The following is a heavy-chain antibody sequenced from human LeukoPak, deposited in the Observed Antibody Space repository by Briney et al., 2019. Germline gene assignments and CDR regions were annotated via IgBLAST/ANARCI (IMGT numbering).Heavy chain of an antibody. Sequence: SESLSLTCTVSGGSISSSSYYWGWIRQPPGKGLEWIGSIYYSGSTYYNPSLKSRVTISVDTSKNQFSLRLSSVTAADTAVYSCARHQGDFITTPLDYWGQGTLVTVSS. D-gene: IGHD2-15*01. V-gene: IGHV4-39*01. CDR3: ARHQGDFITTPLDY. CDR1: GGSISSSSYY. CDR2: IYYSGST. J-gene: IGHJ4*02.